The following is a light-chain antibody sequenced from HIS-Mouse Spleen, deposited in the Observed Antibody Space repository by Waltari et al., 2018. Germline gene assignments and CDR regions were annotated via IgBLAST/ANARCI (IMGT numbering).Light chain of an antibody. J-gene: IGKJ4*01. Sequence: DIQMTQSPSTLSASVGDRVTITCRASQRISSWLAWYQQKPGKAPKPLIYKASSLESGVPSRFSGSGSGTEFTLTISSLQPDDFATYYCQQYDNLPLTFGGGTKVEIK. CDR2: KAS. V-gene: IGKV1-5*03. CDR3: QQYDNLPLT. CDR1: QRISSW.